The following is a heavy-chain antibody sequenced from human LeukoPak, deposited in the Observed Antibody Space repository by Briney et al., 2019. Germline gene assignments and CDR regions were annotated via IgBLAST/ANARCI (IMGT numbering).Heavy chain of an antibody. CDR2: IIPILGIA. D-gene: IGHD2-15*01. J-gene: IGHJ4*02. Sequence: SVKVSCKASVGTFSSYAISWVRQAPGQGLEWMGRIIPILGIANYAQKFQGRVTITADKSTSTAYMEMSSLRSEDTAVYYCARAQFYCSGGSCYSEFDYWGQGTLVTVSS. CDR3: ARAQFYCSGGSCYSEFDY. CDR1: VGTFSSYA. V-gene: IGHV1-69*10.